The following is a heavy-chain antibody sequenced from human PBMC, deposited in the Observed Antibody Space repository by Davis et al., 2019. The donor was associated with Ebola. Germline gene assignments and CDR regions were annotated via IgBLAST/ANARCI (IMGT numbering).Heavy chain of an antibody. CDR3: VKTRSNWWNDALEI. J-gene: IGHJ3*02. Sequence: GESLKISCAASGFTFSSYSMNWVRQAPGKVMEWVAVISPDGSDKNYADSGKGRFTISRDNSKNTLDLQMNSLRPEDTAVYYCVKTRSNWWNDALEIWGRGTMVIVSS. CDR2: ISPDGSDK. CDR1: GFTFSSYS. V-gene: IGHV3-30*18. D-gene: IGHD2-8*02.